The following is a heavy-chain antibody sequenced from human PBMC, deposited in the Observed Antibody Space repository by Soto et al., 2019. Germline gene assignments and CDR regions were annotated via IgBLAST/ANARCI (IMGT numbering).Heavy chain of an antibody. Sequence: SETLSLTCTVSGGPISKSSYYWVWIRQPPGKGLGWVGSMSYSGSTDNSPSLKCRVAISVDTTKNQLSLKESSVTAADTAVYYCSRRGPEGFDHWGKGTLFTVCS. CDR1: GGPISKSSYY. CDR3: SRRGPEGFDH. V-gene: IGHV4-39*01. D-gene: IGHD6-25*01. J-gene: IGHJ5*02. CDR2: MSYSGST.